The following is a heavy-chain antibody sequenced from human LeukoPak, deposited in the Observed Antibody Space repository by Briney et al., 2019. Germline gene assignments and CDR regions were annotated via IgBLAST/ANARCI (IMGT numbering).Heavy chain of an antibody. CDR3: ARDWNRYAY. CDR2: IYYSGST. D-gene: IGHD1-1*01. CDR1: GGSFSSSSYY. J-gene: IGHJ4*02. V-gene: IGHV4-39*07. Sequence: SETLSLTCAVYGGSFSSSSYYWGWIRQPPGKGLEWIGSIYYSGSTYYNPSLKSRVTISVDTSKNQFSLKLSSVTAADTAVYYCARDWNRYAYWGQGTLVTVSS.